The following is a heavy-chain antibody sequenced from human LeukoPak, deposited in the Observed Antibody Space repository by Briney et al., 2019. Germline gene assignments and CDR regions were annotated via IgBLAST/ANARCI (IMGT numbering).Heavy chain of an antibody. CDR1: GFTFSSYS. D-gene: IGHD3-10*01. CDR2: ISSSSSTI. J-gene: IGHJ4*02. V-gene: IGHV3-48*04. Sequence: GGSLRLSCAASGFTFSSYSMNWVRQAPGKGLEWVSYISSSSSTIYYADSVKGRFTISRDNAKNSLYLQMNSLRAEDTAVYYCARDPSPYGSGSSDYWGQGTLVTVSS. CDR3: ARDPSPYGSGSSDY.